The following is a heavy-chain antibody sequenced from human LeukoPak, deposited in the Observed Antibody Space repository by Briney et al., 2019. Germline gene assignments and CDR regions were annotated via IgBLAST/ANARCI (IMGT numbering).Heavy chain of an antibody. V-gene: IGHV3-23*01. J-gene: IGHJ3*02. Sequence: GSLRLSCAASGFTFINYAMSWVRQAPGKGLEWVSAISGSGDTTYYADSVKGRFTISRDNAKNSLYLQMNSLRAEDTALYYCAREMYSSGWLNAFDIWGQGTMVTVSP. CDR2: ISGSGDTT. CDR3: AREMYSSGWLNAFDI. D-gene: IGHD6-19*01. CDR1: GFTFINYA.